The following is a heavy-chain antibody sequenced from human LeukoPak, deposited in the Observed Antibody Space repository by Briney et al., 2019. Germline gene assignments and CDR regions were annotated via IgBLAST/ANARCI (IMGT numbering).Heavy chain of an antibody. CDR1: GYTFTGYC. CDR2: INPNSGAS. D-gene: IGHD6-19*01. Sequence: GASVKVSCEASGYTFTGYCMRWVRQAPGQGLEWMGRINPNSGASNYAPKIQGRVTMTRDTSISIAYMELSRLRSDDTAVYYCAWSGWYRGFDYWGQGSLVTVSS. J-gene: IGHJ4*02. CDR3: AWSGWYRGFDY. V-gene: IGHV1-2*06.